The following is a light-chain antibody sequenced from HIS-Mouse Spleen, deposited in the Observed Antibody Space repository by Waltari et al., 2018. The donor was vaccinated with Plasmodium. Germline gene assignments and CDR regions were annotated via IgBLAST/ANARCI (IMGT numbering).Light chain of an antibody. CDR2: DVS. CDR1: SSDVGGSTY. Sequence: QSALPQPRSVSGSPGQPVPISCTGPSSDVGGSTYVSWYQQPPGKAPKLMIYDVSKRPSGVPDRFSGAKSGNTASLTISGLQAEDEADYYCCSYAGSYTWVFGGGTKLTVL. V-gene: IGLV2-11*01. CDR3: CSYAGSYTWV. J-gene: IGLJ2*01.